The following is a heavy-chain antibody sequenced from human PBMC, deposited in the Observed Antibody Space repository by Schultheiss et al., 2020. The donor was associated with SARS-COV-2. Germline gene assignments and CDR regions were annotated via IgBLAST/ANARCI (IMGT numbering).Heavy chain of an antibody. V-gene: IGHV4-59*12. J-gene: IGHJ4*02. D-gene: IGHD2-15*01. CDR3: ARGTIVVVVDARVGYFDY. CDR2: IYYSGST. CDR1: GGSIRSYY. Sequence: SQTLSLTCTVSGGSIRSYYWSWIRQPPGKGLEWIGYIYYSGSTYYNPSLKSRVTISVDTSKNQFSLKLSSVTAADTAVYYCARGTIVVVVDARVGYFDYWGQGTLVTVSS.